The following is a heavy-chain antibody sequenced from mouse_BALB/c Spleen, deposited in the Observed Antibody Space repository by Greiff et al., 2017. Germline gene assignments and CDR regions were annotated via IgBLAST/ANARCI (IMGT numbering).Heavy chain of an antibody. J-gene: IGHJ4*01. CDR2: ISSGGSYT. CDR3: ARGGGLLYAMDY. D-gene: IGHD1-1*01. Sequence: EVKVEESGGGLVKPGGSLKLSCAASGFTFSSYAMSWVRQSPEKRLEWVAEISSGGSYTYYPDTVTGRFTISRDNAKNTLYLEMSSLRSEDTAMYYCARGGGLLYAMDYWGQGTSVTVSS. V-gene: IGHV5-9-4*01. CDR1: GFTFSSYA.